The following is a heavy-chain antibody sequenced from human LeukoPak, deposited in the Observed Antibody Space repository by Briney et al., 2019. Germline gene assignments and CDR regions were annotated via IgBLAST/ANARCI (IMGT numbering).Heavy chain of an antibody. CDR1: GFTSAGNA. V-gene: IGHV3-23*01. CDR3: ARGGGNMAAAVPFDS. CDR2: IRAGEGSS. Sequence: GRSLRLSCATSGFTSAGNAMGWVRQAPGKGLEWVSGIRAGEGSSHYADSVKSRFTITRDNAKNSLYLQMNGLRDEDTAVYYCARGGGNMAAAVPFDSWGQGTLVTVSS. D-gene: IGHD6-13*01. J-gene: IGHJ4*02.